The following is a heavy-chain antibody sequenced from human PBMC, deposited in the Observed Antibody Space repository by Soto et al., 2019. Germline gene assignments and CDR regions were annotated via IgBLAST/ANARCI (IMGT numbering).Heavy chain of an antibody. D-gene: IGHD3-22*01. Sequence: KISCKGSGYSFTSYWIGWVRQMPGKGLEWMGGIIPIFGTANYAQKFQGRVTITADESTSTAYMELSSLRSEDTAVYYCARGTGYYYDSSGYANDAFDIWGQGTMVIVSS. V-gene: IGHV1-69*01. CDR2: IIPIFGTA. CDR1: GYSFTSYW. J-gene: IGHJ3*02. CDR3: ARGTGYYYDSSGYANDAFDI.